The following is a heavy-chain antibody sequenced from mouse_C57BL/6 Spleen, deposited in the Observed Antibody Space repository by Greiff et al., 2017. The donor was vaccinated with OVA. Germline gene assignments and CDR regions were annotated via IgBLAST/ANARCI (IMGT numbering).Heavy chain of an antibody. CDR1: GYSITSGYY. CDR2: ISYDGSN. V-gene: IGHV3-6*01. J-gene: IGHJ3*01. CDR3: ARGDDGYYVY. Sequence: EVQLVESGPGLVKPSQSLSLTCSVTGYSITSGYYWNWIRQFPGNKLEWMGYISYDGSNNYNPSLKNRISITRDTSKNQFFLKLNSVTTEDTATYYCARGDDGYYVYWGQGTLVTVSA. D-gene: IGHD2-3*01.